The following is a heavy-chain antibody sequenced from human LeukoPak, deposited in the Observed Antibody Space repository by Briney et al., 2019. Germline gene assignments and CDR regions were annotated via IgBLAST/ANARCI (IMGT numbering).Heavy chain of an antibody. J-gene: IGHJ6*02. D-gene: IGHD3-3*01. CDR1: GFTFSNYG. CDR2: ISGNGVTT. V-gene: IGHV3-64*01. Sequence: PGESLRLSCAASGFTFSNYGMHWVRQAPGKGLECVSAISGNGVTTHYTNSVKGRFTISRDNSKNTVYLQMGSLSTEDTAVYYCARDTNREQDIWGQGTTVTVSS. CDR3: ARDTNREQDI.